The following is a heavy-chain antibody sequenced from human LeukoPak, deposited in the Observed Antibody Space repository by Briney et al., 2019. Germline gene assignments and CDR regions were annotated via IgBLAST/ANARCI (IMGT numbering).Heavy chain of an antibody. CDR3: ARATYGDYYFDY. Sequence: SETLSLTCAVSGGFISSGGYSWSWIRQPPGKGLEWIGYIYHSGSTYYNPSLKSRVTISVDRSKNQFSLKLSSVTAADTAVYYCARATYGDYYFDYWGQGTLVTVSS. CDR2: IYHSGST. D-gene: IGHD4-17*01. J-gene: IGHJ4*02. V-gene: IGHV4-30-2*01. CDR1: GGFISSGGYS.